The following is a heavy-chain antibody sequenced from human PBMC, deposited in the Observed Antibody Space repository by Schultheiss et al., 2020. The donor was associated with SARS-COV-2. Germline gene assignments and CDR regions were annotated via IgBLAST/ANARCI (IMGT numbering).Heavy chain of an antibody. CDR2: IWYDGSNK. V-gene: IGHV3-33*08. D-gene: IGHD3-22*01. CDR1: GFTFSSYG. CDR3: ARNEGGYYYLSLDY. Sequence: GGSLRLSCAASGFTFSSYGMHWVRQAPGKGLEWVAVIWYDGSNKYYADSVKGRFTIYRDNSKNTMYLQMHSLRAADTAVYYCARNEGGYYYLSLDYWGQGTLVTVSS. J-gene: IGHJ4*02.